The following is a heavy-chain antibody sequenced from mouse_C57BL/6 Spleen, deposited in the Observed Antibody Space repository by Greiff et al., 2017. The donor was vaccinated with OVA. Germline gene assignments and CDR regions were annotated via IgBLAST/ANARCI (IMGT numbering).Heavy chain of an antibody. CDR3: ARGSGYYGYGLGY. CDR1: GYTFTSYG. Sequence: VQLQQSGAELAKPGASVKLSCKASGYTFTSYGMHWVKQRPGQGLEWIGYINPSSGYTKYNQKFKDKATLTADKSSSNAYMELSSLTYDDSTDYYCARGSGYYGYGLGYWGQGTTLTVSS. V-gene: IGHV1-7*01. J-gene: IGHJ2*01. CDR2: INPSSGYT. D-gene: IGHD1-1*01.